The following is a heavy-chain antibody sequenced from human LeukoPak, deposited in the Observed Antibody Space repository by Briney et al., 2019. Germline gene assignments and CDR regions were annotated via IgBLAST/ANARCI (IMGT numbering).Heavy chain of an antibody. D-gene: IGHD3-3*01. V-gene: IGHV4-34*01. CDR3: ARRGSSIFGVARLDY. CDR2: INHSGGT. CDR1: GGSFSGYY. Sequence: PSETLSLTCAVYGGSFSGYYWSWIRKPPGKGLEWIGEINHSGGTNYNPSLKSRVTISIDTSKNQFSLKLSSVTAADTAVYYCARRGSSIFGVARLDYWGQGTLVTVSS. J-gene: IGHJ4*02.